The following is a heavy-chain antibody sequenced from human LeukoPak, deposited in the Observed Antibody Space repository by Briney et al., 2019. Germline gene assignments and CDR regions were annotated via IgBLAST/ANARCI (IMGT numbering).Heavy chain of an antibody. CDR3: AKERGLRGYSGYVYYGTDV. CDR1: GFTFSSYA. D-gene: IGHD5-12*01. V-gene: IGHV3-23*01. J-gene: IGHJ6*02. Sequence: GGSLRLSCAASGFTFSSYAMSWVRQAPGKGLEWVSAISGSGGSTYYADSVKGRFTISRDNSKNTLYLQMNSLRAEDTAVYYCAKERGLRGYSGYVYYGTDVWGQGTTVTVSS. CDR2: ISGSGGST.